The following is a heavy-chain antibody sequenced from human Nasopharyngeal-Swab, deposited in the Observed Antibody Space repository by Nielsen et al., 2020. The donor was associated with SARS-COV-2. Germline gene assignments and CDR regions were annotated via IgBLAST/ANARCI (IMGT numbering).Heavy chain of an antibody. CDR3: AHRTSDYDSSGYYFDY. J-gene: IGHJ4*02. D-gene: IGHD3-22*01. CDR2: IYWDDDK. Sequence: SGPTLLQPTQTLTLTCTFSGFSLSTSGVGVGWIRQPPGKALEWLALIYWDDDKRYSPSLKSRLTITKDTSKNQVVLTMTNMDPVDTATYYCAHRTSDYDSSGYYFDYWGQGTLVTVSS. V-gene: IGHV2-5*02. CDR1: GFSLSTSGVG.